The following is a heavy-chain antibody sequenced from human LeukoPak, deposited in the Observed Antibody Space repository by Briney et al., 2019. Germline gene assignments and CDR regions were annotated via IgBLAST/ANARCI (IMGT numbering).Heavy chain of an antibody. Sequence: SETLSLTCTVSGGSISSSSYYWGWIRQPPGKGLEWIGSIYYSGSTYYNPSLKSRVTISVDTSKNQFSLKLSSVTAADTAVYYCAREQATFWSGYYYYMDVWGKGTTVTVSS. CDR3: AREQATFWSGYYYYMDV. CDR2: IYYSGST. J-gene: IGHJ6*03. V-gene: IGHV4-39*07. D-gene: IGHD3-3*01. CDR1: GGSISSSSYY.